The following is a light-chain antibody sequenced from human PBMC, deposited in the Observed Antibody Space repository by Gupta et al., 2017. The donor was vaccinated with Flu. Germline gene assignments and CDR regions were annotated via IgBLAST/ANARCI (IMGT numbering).Light chain of an antibody. CDR1: SSDVGGYNY. CDR3: SSYAGSSTYV. V-gene: IGLV2-14*01. Sequence: QSALTQPASVSVSPGPSITISCTGTSSDVGGYNYVSWYQPHPGKAPKLMIYEVSNRPSGVANRFSGSKSGNTASLTISGLQAEDEADYYCSSYAGSSTYVFGTGTKVTVL. CDR2: EVS. J-gene: IGLJ1*01.